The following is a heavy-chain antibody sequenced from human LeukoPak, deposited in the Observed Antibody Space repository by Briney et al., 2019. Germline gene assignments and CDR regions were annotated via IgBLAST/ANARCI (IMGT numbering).Heavy chain of an antibody. CDR3: AREGSIAVAGTRGYYFDY. Sequence: SETLSLTCTVSGGSISSYYWSWIRQPPGKGLEWIGYIYYSGSTNYNPSLKNRVTISVDTSKNQFSLKLSSVTAADTAVYYCAREGSIAVAGTRGYYFDYWGQGTLVTVSS. J-gene: IGHJ4*02. D-gene: IGHD6-19*01. CDR1: GGSISSYY. V-gene: IGHV4-59*01. CDR2: IYYSGST.